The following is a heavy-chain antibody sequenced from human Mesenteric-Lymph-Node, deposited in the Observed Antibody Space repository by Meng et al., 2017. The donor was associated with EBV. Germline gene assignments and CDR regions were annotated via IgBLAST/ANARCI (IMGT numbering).Heavy chain of an antibody. Sequence: QPRLHEAGPGLVKPSETLSLTCIVSGGSISSSSYHWGWIRQPPGKGLEWIGTIYYTGSTYYNPSLKSRLTISVDTSKNQFSLRLSSVTAADTAVYYCASYSSSSVDYWGQGTLVTASS. CDR1: GGSISSSSYH. V-gene: IGHV4-39*01. CDR3: ASYSSSSVDY. D-gene: IGHD6-6*01. J-gene: IGHJ4*02. CDR2: IYYTGST.